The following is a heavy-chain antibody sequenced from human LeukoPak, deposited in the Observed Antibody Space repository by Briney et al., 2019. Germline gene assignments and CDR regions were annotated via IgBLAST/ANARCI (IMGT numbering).Heavy chain of an antibody. Sequence: ASVKVSCKASGYTFTGYYMHWVRQAPGQGLEWMGWINPNSGGTNYAQKFQGRVTMTRDTSISTAYMELSRLRSDDTAVYYCARVLDSSGYYYFDYWGQGTLVTVSS. D-gene: IGHD3-22*01. V-gene: IGHV1-2*02. J-gene: IGHJ4*02. CDR2: INPNSGGT. CDR3: ARVLDSSGYYYFDY. CDR1: GYTFTGYY.